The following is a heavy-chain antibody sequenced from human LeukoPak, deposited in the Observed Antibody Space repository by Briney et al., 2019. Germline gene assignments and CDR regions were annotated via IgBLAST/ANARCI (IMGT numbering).Heavy chain of an antibody. CDR3: AKERGMIADL. D-gene: IGHD3-22*01. V-gene: IGHV3-30-3*01. CDR1: GFTFSSYA. Sequence: GGSLRLSCAASGFTFSSYAMHWVRQAPGKGLEWVAVISYDGSNKYYADSVKGRFTISRDNSKNTLYLQMNSLRAEDTAVYYCAKERGMIADLWGQGTLVTVSS. J-gene: IGHJ5*02. CDR2: ISYDGSNK.